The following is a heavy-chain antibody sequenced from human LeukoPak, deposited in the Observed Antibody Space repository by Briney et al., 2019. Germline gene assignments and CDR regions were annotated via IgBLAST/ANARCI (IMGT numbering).Heavy chain of an antibody. Sequence: GGSLRLSCAASGFTFSTYTMHWVRQAPGKGLEWVALISSDENNKYYADSVKGRFTISRDNSKNTLYLQMNSLRAEDTAVYYCAKGDVVVVAATVGYWGQGTLVTVSS. CDR1: GFTFSTYT. D-gene: IGHD2-15*01. V-gene: IGHV3-30*07. CDR2: ISSDENNK. J-gene: IGHJ4*02. CDR3: AKGDVVVVAATVGY.